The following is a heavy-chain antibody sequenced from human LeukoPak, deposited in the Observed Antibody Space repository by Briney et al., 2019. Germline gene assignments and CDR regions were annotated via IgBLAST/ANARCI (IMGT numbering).Heavy chain of an antibody. CDR1: GFTFSDYY. CDR3: ARVGYSSSWYVPWFDP. D-gene: IGHD6-13*01. V-gene: IGHV3-11*01. CDR2: ISSSGSTI. J-gene: IGHJ5*02. Sequence: GGSLRLSCAASGFTFSDYYMSWIRQAPGRGLEGVSYISSSGSTIYYADSVKGRFTISRDNAKNSLYLQMNSLRAEDTAVYYCARVGYSSSWYVPWFDPWGQGTLVTVSS.